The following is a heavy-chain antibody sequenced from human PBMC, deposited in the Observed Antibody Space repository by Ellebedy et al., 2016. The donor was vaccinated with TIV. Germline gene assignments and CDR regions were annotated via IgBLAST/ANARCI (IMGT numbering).Heavy chain of an antibody. Sequence: GESLKISCAASGFTVSSNYMSWVRQAPGKGLEWVSVIYSVGSTYSADSVKGRFTISRDNYKNTLYLQMNSLRAEDTAVYYCARDRVRAYWGQGTLVTVSS. CDR1: GFTVSSNY. CDR2: IYSVGST. V-gene: IGHV3-53*01. D-gene: IGHD3-10*01. CDR3: ARDRVRAY. J-gene: IGHJ4*02.